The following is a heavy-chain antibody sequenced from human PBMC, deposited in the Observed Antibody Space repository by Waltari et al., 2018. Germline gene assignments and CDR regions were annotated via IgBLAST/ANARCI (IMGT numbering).Heavy chain of an antibody. CDR2: INFSGKQ. J-gene: IGHJ5*02. V-gene: IGHV4-38-2*02. Sequence: QVQVQESGPGLVKPSETLSLSCLVSGTSVRSGFYWGWIRQSPEKGLEWIGSINFSGKQFSSPSLRGRVTLSVDTSKNEVSLSLTSVTAADSAIYFCARGTDYDSSGYYYKHFDPWGQGTHVTVSS. CDR3: ARGTDYDSSGYYYKHFDP. D-gene: IGHD3-22*01. CDR1: GTSVRSGFY.